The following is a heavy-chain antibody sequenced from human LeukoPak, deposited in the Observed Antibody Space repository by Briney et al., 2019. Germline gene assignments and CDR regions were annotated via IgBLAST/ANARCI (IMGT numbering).Heavy chain of an antibody. J-gene: IGHJ4*02. CDR2: IKQDGSEK. Sequence: EPGGSLRLSCAASGFTFNSYAMSWVRQAPGKGLEWVANIKQDGSEKYYVDSVKGRFTISRDNAKNSLYLQMNSLRAEDTAVYYCAREQRDFDYWGQGTLVTVSS. CDR1: GFTFNSYA. CDR3: AREQRDFDY. V-gene: IGHV3-7*01. D-gene: IGHD6-25*01.